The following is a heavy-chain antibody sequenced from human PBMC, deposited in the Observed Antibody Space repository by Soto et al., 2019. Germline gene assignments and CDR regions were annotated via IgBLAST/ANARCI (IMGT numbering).Heavy chain of an antibody. J-gene: IGHJ4*02. CDR1: GFTVSSNY. V-gene: IGHV3-53*01. CDR2: IYSGGST. CDR3: VSPRPSR. Sequence: EVQLVESGGGLIQPGGSLRLSCAVSGFTVSSNYMSWVRQAPGKGLEWVSVIYSGGSTYYADSVQGRFTISRDNSKNSLYLQRNSLRAEDTAVYYCVSPRPSRWGQGTLVTVSS.